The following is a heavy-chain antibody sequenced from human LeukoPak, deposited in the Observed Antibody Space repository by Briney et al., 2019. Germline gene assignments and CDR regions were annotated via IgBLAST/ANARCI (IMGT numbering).Heavy chain of an antibody. CDR2: IDHSGST. CDR3: ARFPVSAYDY. D-gene: IGHD5-12*01. CDR1: GGSFSGFH. Sequence: PSETLSLTCAVYGGSFSGFHWNWLRQPPGKGLEWIGEIDHSGSTNYNPSLKSRVTISVDTSKNQFSLKLSSVTAADTAVYFCARFPVSAYDYWGQGILVTVSS. J-gene: IGHJ4*02. V-gene: IGHV4-34*01.